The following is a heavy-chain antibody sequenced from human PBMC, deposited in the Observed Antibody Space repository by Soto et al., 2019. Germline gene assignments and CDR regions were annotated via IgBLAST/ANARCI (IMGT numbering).Heavy chain of an antibody. CDR3: AKDRSSGYYYFDY. J-gene: IGHJ4*02. V-gene: IGHV3-23*01. CDR1: GFTFSNYA. D-gene: IGHD3-22*01. Sequence: GGSLRLSCAASGFTFSNYAMSWVRQAPGKGLEWVSVISDSGGSTYYADSVKGRFTISRDNSKNTLYLEMNSLRAEDTAVYYCAKDRSSGYYYFDYWGQGTLVTVSS. CDR2: ISDSGGST.